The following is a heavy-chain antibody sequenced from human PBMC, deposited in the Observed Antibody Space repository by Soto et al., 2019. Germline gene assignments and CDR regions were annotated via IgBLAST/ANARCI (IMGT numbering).Heavy chain of an antibody. Sequence: QVQLVQSGAEVKQPGSSVKVSCKASGGTFSSYAISWVRQAPGQGLEWMGGIIPIFGTANYAQKFQGRVTITADESTSTANMEMSGLRAEDTVVYDCAGDKITARAMGSLWFGGLLRSYWGQGTLVTVSS. D-gene: IGHD3-10*01. V-gene: IGHV1-69*01. CDR2: IIPIFGTA. CDR1: GGTFSSYA. J-gene: IGHJ4*02. CDR3: AGDKITARAMGSLWFGGLLRSY.